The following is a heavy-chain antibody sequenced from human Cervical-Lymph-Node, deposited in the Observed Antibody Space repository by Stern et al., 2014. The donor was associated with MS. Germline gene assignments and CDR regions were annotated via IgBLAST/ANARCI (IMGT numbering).Heavy chain of an antibody. CDR2: INPSGAT. V-gene: IGHV1-46*02. CDR3: AVRYCSGGRCYSVPDV. D-gene: IGHD2-15*01. Sequence: DQLVESGSEVKKPGASVKVSCKASEYTHNNYLIHWVRQAPGQRPDWMGVINPSGATNYAQKVQDRVTMTTDASTSTFYMELSRLRSEDTAVYYCAVRYCSGGRCYSVPDVWGQGTRSSSL. J-gene: IGHJ6*02. CDR1: EYTHNNYL.